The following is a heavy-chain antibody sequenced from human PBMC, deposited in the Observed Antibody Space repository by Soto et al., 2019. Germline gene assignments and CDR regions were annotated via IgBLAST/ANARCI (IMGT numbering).Heavy chain of an antibody. Sequence: SETLSLTCAVSGGSISSGGYSWSWIRQPPGKGLEWIGYIYHSGSTYYNPSLKSRVTISVDRSKNQFSLKLSSVTAADTAVYYCARAGAARPGGYYYYGMDVWGQGTTVTVSS. CDR3: ARAGAARPGGYYYYGMDV. V-gene: IGHV4-30-2*01. CDR1: GGSISSGGYS. D-gene: IGHD6-6*01. CDR2: IYHSGST. J-gene: IGHJ6*02.